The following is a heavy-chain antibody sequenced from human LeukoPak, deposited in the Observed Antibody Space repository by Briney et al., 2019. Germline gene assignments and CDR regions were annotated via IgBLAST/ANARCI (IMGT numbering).Heavy chain of an antibody. J-gene: IGHJ4*02. V-gene: IGHV3-23*01. Sequence: GGSLRLSCAASGFTFSSYSMNWVRQAPGKGLEWVSTISASGGSTYYADSVKGRFTISRDNSKNTLYLQMNGLRAEDTAVYYCASWAHSGYWVATFDYWGQGTLVTVSS. D-gene: IGHD3-22*01. CDR1: GFTFSSYS. CDR2: ISASGGST. CDR3: ASWAHSGYWVATFDY.